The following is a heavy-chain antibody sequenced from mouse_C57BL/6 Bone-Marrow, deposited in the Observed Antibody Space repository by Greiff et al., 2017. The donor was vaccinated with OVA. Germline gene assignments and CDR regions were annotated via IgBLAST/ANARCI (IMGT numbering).Heavy chain of an antibody. J-gene: IGHJ2*01. CDR3: TTVVAGGY. Sequence: VQLKQSGAELVRPGASVKLSCTASGFNIKDDYMHWVKQRPEQGLEWIGWIDPENGDTEYASKFQGKATITADTSSNTAYLQLSSLTSEDTAVYYCTTVVAGGYWGQGTTLTVSS. V-gene: IGHV14-4*01. CDR2: IDPENGDT. D-gene: IGHD1-1*01. CDR1: GFNIKDDY.